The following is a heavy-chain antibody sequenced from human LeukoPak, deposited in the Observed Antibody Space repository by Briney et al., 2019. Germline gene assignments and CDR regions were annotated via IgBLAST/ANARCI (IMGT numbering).Heavy chain of an antibody. CDR1: GGSISSSSYY. V-gene: IGHV4-39*07. D-gene: IGHD3-9*01. J-gene: IGHJ4*02. Sequence: SETLSLTCTVSGGSISSSSYYWDWIRQPPGKGLEWIGSIYYSGSTYYNPSLKSRVTISVDTSKNQFSLKLSSVTAADTAIYYCASHYDILTGLAYFDYWGQGTLVTVSS. CDR3: ASHYDILTGLAYFDY. CDR2: IYYSGST.